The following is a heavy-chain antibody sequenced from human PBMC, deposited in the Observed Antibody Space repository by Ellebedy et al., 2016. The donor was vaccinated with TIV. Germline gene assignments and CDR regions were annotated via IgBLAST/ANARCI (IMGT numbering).Heavy chain of an antibody. J-gene: IGHJ4*02. CDR3: TTDDFGSGRGGWGDY. CDR2: IKSKTFDGAT. D-gene: IGHD3-10*01. V-gene: IGHV3-15*07. CDR1: GFTFSNVW. Sequence: GESLKISCAASGFTFSNVWMNWVRRAPGKGLEWVGRIKSKTFDGATEYAAPVKGRFTISRDDSKNTLYLQTDSLNTEDTAVYYCTTDDFGSGRGGWGDYWGQGTLVTVSS.